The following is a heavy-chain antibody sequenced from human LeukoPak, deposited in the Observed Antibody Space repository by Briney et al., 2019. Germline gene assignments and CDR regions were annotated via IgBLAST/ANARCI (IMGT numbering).Heavy chain of an antibody. J-gene: IGHJ6*02. CDR1: GYTFTSYY. Sequence: ASVKVSCKASGYTFTSYYMHWVRQAPGQGLEWVGIINPNAGSTSYAEKFQDRVTMTRDTSTSTVYMELSSLRFEDTAVYYCARGRYCSSTSCFRRVYYYYGMDVWGQGTTVTVSS. V-gene: IGHV1-46*01. CDR3: ARGRYCSSTSCFRRVYYYYGMDV. CDR2: INPNAGST. D-gene: IGHD2-2*01.